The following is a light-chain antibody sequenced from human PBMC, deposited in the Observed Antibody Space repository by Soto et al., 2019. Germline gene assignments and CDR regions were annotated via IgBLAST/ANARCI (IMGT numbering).Light chain of an antibody. J-gene: IGKJ1*01. CDR3: QQYNSWPWT. CDR2: GAS. Sequence: EMVMTQSPATLSVSPGERASLSCRASRSVSTNLAWYQQTPGQAPRLLIYGASTRATGLPPRFSASGSGTEFTLTISSLQSEDFPVYYCQQYNSWPWTFGQGTKVEMK. CDR1: RSVSTN. V-gene: IGKV3-15*01.